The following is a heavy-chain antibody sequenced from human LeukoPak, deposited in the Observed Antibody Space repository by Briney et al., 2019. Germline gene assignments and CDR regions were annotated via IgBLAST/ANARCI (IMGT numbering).Heavy chain of an antibody. Sequence: PSETLSLTCTVSGGSISSYYWSWIRQPPGKGLEWIGEINHSGSTNYNPSLKSRVTISVDTSKNQFSLKLSSVTAADTAVYYCARLTPGVVPAALALYYYYYMDVWGKGTTVTVSS. CDR1: GGSISSYY. CDR2: INHSGST. CDR3: ARLTPGVVPAALALYYYYYMDV. J-gene: IGHJ6*03. D-gene: IGHD2-2*01. V-gene: IGHV4-34*01.